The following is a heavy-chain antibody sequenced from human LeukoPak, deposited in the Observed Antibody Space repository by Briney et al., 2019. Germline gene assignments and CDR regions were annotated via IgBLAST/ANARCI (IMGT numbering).Heavy chain of an antibody. D-gene: IGHD2-15*01. J-gene: IGHJ4*02. V-gene: IGHV3-33*01. CDR3: YFVRAATLVRDS. Sequence: GRSLRLSSPPAALPPATLRTDCVRQAPGKGLEWLAVLGDDGIHTHYADSVKGRFTISRDSSQNTLYLQMISLRAEATAVSYCYFVRAATLVRDSWGQGTLVTVSS. CDR1: ALPPATLR. CDR2: LGDDGIHT.